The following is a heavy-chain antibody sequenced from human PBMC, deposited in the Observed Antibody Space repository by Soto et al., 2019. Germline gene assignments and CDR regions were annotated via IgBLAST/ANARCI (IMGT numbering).Heavy chain of an antibody. Sequence: SETLSLTCTVSGGSISSYYWSWIRQPPGKGLEWIGYIYYSGSTYYNPSLKSRLTISVDTSKTHFSLKLSSVTAADTAVYYCARNSISKKIDYWGQGTLVTVSS. CDR1: GGSISSYY. V-gene: IGHV4-59*12. CDR3: ARNSISKKIDY. D-gene: IGHD3-3*01. CDR2: IYYSGST. J-gene: IGHJ4*02.